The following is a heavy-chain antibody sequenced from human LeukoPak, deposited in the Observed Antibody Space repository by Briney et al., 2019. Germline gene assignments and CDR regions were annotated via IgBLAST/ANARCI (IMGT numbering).Heavy chain of an antibody. J-gene: IGHJ5*02. D-gene: IGHD2-2*02. CDR2: IYYSGST. V-gene: IGHV4-30-4*01. Sequence: SETLSLTCTVSGGSISSGDYYWSWIRQPPGKGLEWIGYIYYSGSTYYNPSLKSRVTISVDTPKNQFSLKLSSVTAADTAVYYCARDRGLDYCSSTSCYTNGATFDPWGQGTLVTVSS. CDR3: ARDRGLDYCSSTSCYTNGATFDP. CDR1: GGSISSGDYY.